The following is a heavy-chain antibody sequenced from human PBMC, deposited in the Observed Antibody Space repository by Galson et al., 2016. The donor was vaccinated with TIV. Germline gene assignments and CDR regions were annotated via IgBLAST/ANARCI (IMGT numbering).Heavy chain of an antibody. CDR3: ATFSGARGPFDY. V-gene: IGHV1-46*01. Sequence: SVKVSCKASGYTLSHYYMHWVRQAPGQGLEWVGVIDPLGGGTTYAPQFQGRVTMTRDTSTSTVYMELTSLKSDDTAIFHCATFSGARGPFDYWGQGTLVAVSS. CDR1: GYTLSHYY. D-gene: IGHD2-15*01. CDR2: IDPLGGGT. J-gene: IGHJ4*02.